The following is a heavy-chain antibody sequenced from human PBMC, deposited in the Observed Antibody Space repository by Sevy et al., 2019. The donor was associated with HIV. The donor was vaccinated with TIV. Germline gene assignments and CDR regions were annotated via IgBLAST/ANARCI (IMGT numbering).Heavy chain of an antibody. Sequence: GGSLRLSCAASGFTFSSYAMHWVRQAPGKGLEWVAVISYDGSNKYYADSVKGRFTISRDNSKNTLYLQMNSLRAGDTAVYYCAGDRSEFPYSSGWYRGNFYYYYYGMDVWGQGTTVTVSS. D-gene: IGHD6-19*01. CDR3: AGDRSEFPYSSGWYRGNFYYYYYGMDV. J-gene: IGHJ6*02. CDR1: GFTFSSYA. V-gene: IGHV3-30-3*01. CDR2: ISYDGSNK.